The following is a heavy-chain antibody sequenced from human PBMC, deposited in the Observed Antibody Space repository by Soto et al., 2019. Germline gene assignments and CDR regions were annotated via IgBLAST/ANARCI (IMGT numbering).Heavy chain of an antibody. Sequence: HPXGCRRVAGPVSGFTFGDYAVNWARQAPGKGLEWVGFIRSKAYGGTPEYAASVKGRFTISRDDSKTIAYLQMNSLKNEDTGVYYCGRSLLSGPDYWGQGTLVTVYS. V-gene: IGHV3-49*04. CDR1: GFTFGDYA. J-gene: IGHJ4*02. D-gene: IGHD3-3*01. CDR3: GRSLLSGPDY. CDR2: IRSKAYGGTP.